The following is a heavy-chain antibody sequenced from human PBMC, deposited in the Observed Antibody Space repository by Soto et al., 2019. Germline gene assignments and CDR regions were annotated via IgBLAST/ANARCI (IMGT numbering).Heavy chain of an antibody. CDR2: IYYSGNT. Sequence: PSETLSLTCTVSGGSISSYYWSWIRQPPGKGLEWVGYIYYSGNTNYNPSLKSRVTISVDMSKNQFSLKPSSVTAADTAVYYCARGGGYSFGYNWFDPWGQGTLVTVSS. J-gene: IGHJ5*02. D-gene: IGHD5-18*01. CDR3: ARGGGYSFGYNWFDP. V-gene: IGHV4-59*01. CDR1: GGSISSYY.